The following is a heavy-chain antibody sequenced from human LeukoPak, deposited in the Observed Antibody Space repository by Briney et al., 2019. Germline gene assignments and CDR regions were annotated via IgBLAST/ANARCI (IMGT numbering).Heavy chain of an antibody. D-gene: IGHD2-2*01. CDR1: GYTLTELS. J-gene: IGHJ5*02. Sequence: GASVKVSCKVSGYTLTELSMHWVRQAPGKGLEWMGGFGPEDGETIYAQKFQGRVTMTEDTSTDTAYMELSSLRSEDTAVYYCATESRYCSSTSCSNWFDPWGQGTLVTVSS. CDR2: FGPEDGET. CDR3: ATESRYCSSTSCSNWFDP. V-gene: IGHV1-24*01.